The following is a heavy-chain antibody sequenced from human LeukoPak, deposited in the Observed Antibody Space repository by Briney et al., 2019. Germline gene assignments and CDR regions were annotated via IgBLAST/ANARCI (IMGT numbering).Heavy chain of an antibody. Sequence: PSETLSLTCTVSGGSISSYYWSWIRQPAGKGLEWIGSIYTSGSTNSNPSLKSRVTMSVDTSKNQFSLKLSSVTAADTAVYYCAQASVTTSKGYYYYGMDVWGQGTTVTVSS. CDR3: AQASVTTSKGYYYYGMDV. CDR2: IYTSGST. CDR1: GGSISSYY. V-gene: IGHV4-4*07. D-gene: IGHD4-17*01. J-gene: IGHJ6*02.